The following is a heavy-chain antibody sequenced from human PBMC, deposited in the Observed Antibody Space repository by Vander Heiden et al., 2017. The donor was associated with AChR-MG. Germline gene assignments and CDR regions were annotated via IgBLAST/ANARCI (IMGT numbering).Heavy chain of an antibody. D-gene: IGHD4-17*01. CDR1: GLSFSRYA. Sequence: EVQLLESGGGLVQPGGSLRLACAASGLSFSRYARGGVRQAPGKGLEWVSALSGSGGSTYYPDAVKGRFTISRDNSKNTLYLQMKRMRVEDTAVYYCAKRRYGNYGDFDYWGQGTLVTVSS. V-gene: IGHV3-23*01. CDR2: LSGSGGST. J-gene: IGHJ4*02. CDR3: AKRRYGNYGDFDY.